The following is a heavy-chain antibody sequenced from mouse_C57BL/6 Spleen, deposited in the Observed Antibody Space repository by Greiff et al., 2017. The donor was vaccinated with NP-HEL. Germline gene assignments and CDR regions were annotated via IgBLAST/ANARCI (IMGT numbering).Heavy chain of an antibody. D-gene: IGHD1-1*01. Sequence: QVQLQQPGAELVKPGASVKLSCKASGYTFTSYWMHWVKPRPGQGLEWIGMIHPNSGSTNYNEKFKSKATLTVDKSSSTAYMQLSSLTSEDSAVYYCARVTTVVADFDYWGQGTTLTVSS. CDR2: IHPNSGST. CDR1: GYTFTSYW. J-gene: IGHJ2*01. V-gene: IGHV1-64*01. CDR3: ARVTTVVADFDY.